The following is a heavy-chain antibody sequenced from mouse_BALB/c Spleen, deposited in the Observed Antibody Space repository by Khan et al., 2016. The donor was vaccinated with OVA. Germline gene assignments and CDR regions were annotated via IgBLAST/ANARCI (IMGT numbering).Heavy chain of an antibody. V-gene: IGHV14-3*02. J-gene: IGHJ2*01. CDR1: GFNIKDTH. CDR3: APAGTGDYFDY. Sequence: VQLKQSGAELVKPGASVKLSCTASGFNIKDTHMHWVKQRPEQGLEWIGRIDPANDNSKYDPRFQGKATITEDTSSNPAYLHLSSLTSEDTAVYYCAPAGTGDYFDYWGQGTTLTVSS. CDR2: IDPANDNS. D-gene: IGHD4-1*01.